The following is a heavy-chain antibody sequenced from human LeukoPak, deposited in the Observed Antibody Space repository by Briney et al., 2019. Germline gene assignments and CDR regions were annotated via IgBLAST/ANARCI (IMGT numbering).Heavy chain of an antibody. J-gene: IGHJ4*02. CDR1: GGSISSYY. D-gene: IGHD5-18*01. Sequence: SETLSLTCTVPGGSISSYYWSWIRQPPGKGLEWIGYIDHSGSANYNPSLKSRVTISVSMSKNHFSLRLSSVTAADTAVYFCAAGQSYSYNSWGQGTLVIVSS. CDR2: IDHSGSA. V-gene: IGHV4-59*01. CDR3: AAGQSYSYNS.